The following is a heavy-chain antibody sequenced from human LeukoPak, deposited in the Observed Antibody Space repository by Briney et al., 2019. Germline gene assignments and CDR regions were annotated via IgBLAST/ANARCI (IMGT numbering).Heavy chain of an antibody. CDR1: GYTFTGYY. CDR2: INPNSGGT. V-gene: IGHV1-2*02. Sequence: ASVKVSCKASGYTFTGYYMHWVRQAPGQGLEWMGWINPNSGGTNYAQKFQGRVTMTRDTSISTAYMELSRLRSDDTAVYYCAGEGGGWSLTAASSDYWGREPLVTVSS. D-gene: IGHD6-19*01. J-gene: IGHJ4*02. CDR3: AGEGGGWSLTAASSDY.